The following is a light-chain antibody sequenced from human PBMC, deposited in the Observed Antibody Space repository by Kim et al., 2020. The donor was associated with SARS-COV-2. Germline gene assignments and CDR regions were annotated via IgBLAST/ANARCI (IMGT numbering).Light chain of an antibody. Sequence: GEPVSISCRSSQGRMHSNRHNYLDWYLHKPGQPPQLLVYLGSIRASGVPDRCSGSGSGTDFTLKISRVEADDVGVYYCMQALQTLTFGEGTKLEI. CDR1: QGRMHSNRHNY. CDR2: LGS. J-gene: IGKJ2*01. CDR3: MQALQTLT. V-gene: IGKV2-28*01.